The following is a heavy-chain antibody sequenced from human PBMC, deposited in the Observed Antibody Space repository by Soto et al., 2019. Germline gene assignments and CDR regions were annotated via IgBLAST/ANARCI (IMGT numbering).Heavy chain of an antibody. CDR2: INPSGGST. J-gene: IGHJ5*02. CDR1: GNTFTNYA. Sequence: ASVKVSCKASGNTFTNYAMHWVRQAPGQGLEWMGIINPSGGSTSYAQKFQGRVTMTRDTSTSTVYMELSSLRSEDTAVYYCARDYAYGSGSYYNPDNWFDPWGQGTLVTVSS. D-gene: IGHD3-10*01. V-gene: IGHV1-46*03. CDR3: ARDYAYGSGSYYNPDNWFDP.